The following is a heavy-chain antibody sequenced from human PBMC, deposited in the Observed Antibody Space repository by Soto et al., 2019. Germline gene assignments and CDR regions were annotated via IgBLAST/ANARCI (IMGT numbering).Heavy chain of an antibody. CDR2: INPNSGGT. V-gene: IGHV1-2*04. D-gene: IGHD3-10*01. CDR1: GYTFTGYY. CDR3: ARDHYGSGSYSGY. Sequence: ASVKVSCKASGYTFTGYYMHWVRQAPGQGLEWMGWINPNSGGTNYAQKFQGWVTMTRDTSISTAYMELSRLRSDDTAVYYCARDHYGSGSYSGYWGQGTLVTVSS. J-gene: IGHJ4*02.